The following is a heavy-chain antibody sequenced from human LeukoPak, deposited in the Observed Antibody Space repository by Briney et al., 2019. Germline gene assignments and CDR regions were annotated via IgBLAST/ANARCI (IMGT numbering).Heavy chain of an antibody. V-gene: IGHV1-2*02. D-gene: IGHD2-21*01. CDR1: GYTFTGYY. CDR3: ASTYCGGDCYSNWFDP. Sequence: ASVKVSCKASGYTFTGYYMHWVQQAPGQGLEWMGWINPNSGGTNYAQKFQGRVTMTRDTSISTAYMELSRLRSDDTAVYYCASTYCGGDCYSNWFDPWGQGTLVTVSS. J-gene: IGHJ5*02. CDR2: INPNSGGT.